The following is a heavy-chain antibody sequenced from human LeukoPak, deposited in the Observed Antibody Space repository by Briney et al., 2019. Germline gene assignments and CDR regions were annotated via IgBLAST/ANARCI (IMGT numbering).Heavy chain of an antibody. D-gene: IGHD2-2*01. CDR1: GFTFSNYW. V-gene: IGHV3-74*01. CDR3: TRSAFCSSGTCYAGTWFDP. CDR2: INGDGSNT. Sequence: PGGSLRLSCEASGFTFSNYWMHWVRQAPGKGLVWVSRINGDGSNTVYADSVKGRFSTSRDNAKNTLYLQMSSLRAEDTAVYYCTRSAFCSSGTCYAGTWFDPWGQGTLVTVST. J-gene: IGHJ5*02.